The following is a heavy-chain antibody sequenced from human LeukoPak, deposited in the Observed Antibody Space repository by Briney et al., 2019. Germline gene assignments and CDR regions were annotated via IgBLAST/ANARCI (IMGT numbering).Heavy chain of an antibody. CDR2: IFYSGSP. CDR3: ARHKNLGVAPFDY. J-gene: IGHJ4*02. V-gene: IGHV4-39*01. Sequence: SETLSLTCTVSGGSISTSNYYWGWIRQPPGKGLEWIGNIFYSGSPYYSPSLKSRVTISLDTSRNQFSLKLSSMTAADTAIYYCARHKNLGVAPFDYWGQGTLVTVSS. CDR1: GGSISTSNYY. D-gene: IGHD3-16*01.